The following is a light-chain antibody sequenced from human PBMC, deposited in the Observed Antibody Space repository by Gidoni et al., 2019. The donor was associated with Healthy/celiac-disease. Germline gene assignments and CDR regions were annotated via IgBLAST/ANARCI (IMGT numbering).Light chain of an antibody. Sequence: QSALTQPASVSASPGQPITISCTGTSSDVGSYNLASWYQQHPGKAPKLMIYEVSKRPSGVSNRFSGSKSGNTASLTISGRQAEDEADYYCCSYAGSSTSVVFGGGTKLTVL. CDR3: CSYAGSSTSVV. CDR2: EVS. CDR1: SSDVGSYNL. V-gene: IGLV2-23*02. J-gene: IGLJ2*01.